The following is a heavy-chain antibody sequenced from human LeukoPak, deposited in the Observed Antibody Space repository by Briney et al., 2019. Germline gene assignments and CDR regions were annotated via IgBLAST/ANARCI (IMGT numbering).Heavy chain of an antibody. CDR1: GGSISSSSYY. CDR3: ARVGTVTAYSQVVWFDP. J-gene: IGHJ5*02. D-gene: IGHD2-21*02. CDR2: INHSGST. V-gene: IGHV4-39*07. Sequence: SETLSLTCTVSGGSISSSSYYWGWIRQPPGKGLEWIGEINHSGSTNYNPSLKSRVTISVDTSKNQFSLKLSSVTAADTAVYYCARVGTVTAYSQVVWFDPWGQGTLVTVSS.